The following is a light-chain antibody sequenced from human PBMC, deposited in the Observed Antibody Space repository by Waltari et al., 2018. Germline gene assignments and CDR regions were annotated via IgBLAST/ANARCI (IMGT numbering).Light chain of an antibody. Sequence: FMLTQPHSVSESPGKTVTISCTRSSGSIASNYLQWYQQRPGSAPTTVIYENNQRPSGVSDRFSGSIDSSSNSAPLTISGLKAEDEADYYCQSYYGTDWVFGGGTKLTVL. CDR2: ENN. V-gene: IGLV6-57*04. J-gene: IGLJ3*02. CDR1: SGSIASNY. CDR3: QSYYGTDWV.